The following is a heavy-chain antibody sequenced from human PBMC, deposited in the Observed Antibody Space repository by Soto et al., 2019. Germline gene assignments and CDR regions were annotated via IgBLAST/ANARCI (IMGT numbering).Heavy chain of an antibody. CDR1: GFTFNSYW. Sequence: EVQLVESGGGLVQPGGSLRLSCAASGFTFNSYWMTWVRQAPGKGLEWVPNIKQDGSEKYYVDSVKGRFTISRDDAKTSLYLQMNNLRAEDTAVYSSARGSGLDPWGQGTLVTVSS. V-gene: IGHV3-7*04. CDR2: IKQDGSEK. D-gene: IGHD3-10*01. J-gene: IGHJ5*02. CDR3: ARGSGLDP.